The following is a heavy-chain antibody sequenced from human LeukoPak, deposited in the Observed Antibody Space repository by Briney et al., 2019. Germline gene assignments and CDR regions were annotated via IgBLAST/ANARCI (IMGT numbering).Heavy chain of an antibody. V-gene: IGHV4-34*01. CDR1: GGSFSGYY. Sequence: PSETLSLTCAVYGGSFSGYYWSWIRQPPGKGLEWIGEINHSGSTNYNPSLRSRVTISVDTSKNQLSLKLSSVTAADTAVYYCARGASSHDYVWGSYRPFDYWGQGTLVTVSS. CDR2: INHSGST. J-gene: IGHJ4*02. D-gene: IGHD3-16*02. CDR3: ARGASSHDYVWGSYRPFDY.